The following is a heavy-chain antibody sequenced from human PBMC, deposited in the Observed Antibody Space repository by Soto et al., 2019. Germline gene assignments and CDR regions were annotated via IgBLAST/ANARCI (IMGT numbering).Heavy chain of an antibody. CDR1: GLSFNIYW. J-gene: IGHJ6*02. CDR2: INSDGSHT. CDR3: AGGMAGLDV. V-gene: IGHV3-74*01. Sequence: EVQLVESGGGLVQPGGSLRLSCAASGLSFNIYWMHWVRQVPGKGLVWLARINSDGSHTIYVDSVKGRFTISRDNAKITGFLQMDSLRYEGTGVYYCAGGMAGLDVWGQGTTVTVSS.